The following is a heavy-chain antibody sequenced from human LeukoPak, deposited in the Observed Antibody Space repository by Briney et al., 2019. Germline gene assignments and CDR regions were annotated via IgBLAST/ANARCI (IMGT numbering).Heavy chain of an antibody. CDR2: ISYDGSNK. CDR1: GFTFSSYG. D-gene: IGHD5-18*01. Sequence: PGGSLRFSCAASGFTFSSYGMHGVRQAPGKGLEWVAVISYDGSNKYYADSVKGRFTISRDNSKNTLYLQMNSLRAEDTAVYYCAKGDVDTAMVRGYWGQGTLVTVSS. V-gene: IGHV3-30*18. J-gene: IGHJ4*02. CDR3: AKGDVDTAMVRGY.